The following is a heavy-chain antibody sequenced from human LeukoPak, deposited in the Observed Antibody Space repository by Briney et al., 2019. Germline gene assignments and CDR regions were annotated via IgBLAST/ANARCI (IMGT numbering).Heavy chain of an antibody. CDR1: GGTFSSYA. Sequence: SVKVSCKASGGTFSSYAISWVRQAPGQGLEWMRGIIPIFGTANYAQKFQGRVTITADESTSTAYMELSSLRSEDTAVYYCARDQGYCGGDCYSRFHWFDPWGQGTLVTVPS. J-gene: IGHJ5*02. V-gene: IGHV1-69*13. D-gene: IGHD2-21*02. CDR2: IIPIFGTA. CDR3: ARDQGYCGGDCYSRFHWFDP.